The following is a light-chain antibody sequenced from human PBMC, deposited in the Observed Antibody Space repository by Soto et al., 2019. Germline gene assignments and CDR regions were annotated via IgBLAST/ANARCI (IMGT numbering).Light chain of an antibody. CDR2: DAS. CDR3: QQYDSYSWT. J-gene: IGKJ1*01. CDR1: QSISSW. V-gene: IGKV1-5*01. Sequence: DIQMTQSPATQSGSVGDRVTITCRASQSISSWLAWYQQKPGKAPKLLIYDASSLESGVPSRFSGSGSRTEFTLTISSLQPDDFATYYCQQYDSYSWTFGQGTKVDIK.